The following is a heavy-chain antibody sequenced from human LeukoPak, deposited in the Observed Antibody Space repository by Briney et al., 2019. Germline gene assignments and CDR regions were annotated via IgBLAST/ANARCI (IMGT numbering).Heavy chain of an antibody. CDR3: ARQIPGSGWYRDH. CDR1: GGSISSYY. J-gene: IGHJ4*02. D-gene: IGHD6-19*01. Sequence: SETLSLTCTVSGGSISSYYWSWIRQPPGKGLEWIGYIYYSGSTNYNPSLKSRVTISVDTSKNQFSLKLSSVTAADTAVYYCARQIPGSGWYRDHWGQGTLVTVSS. CDR2: IYYSGST. V-gene: IGHV4-59*01.